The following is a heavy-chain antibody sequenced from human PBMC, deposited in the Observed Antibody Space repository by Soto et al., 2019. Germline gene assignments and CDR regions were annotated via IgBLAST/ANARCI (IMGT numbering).Heavy chain of an antibody. CDR1: GFSLSTSGVG. CDR2: IYWDDDK. CDR3: AHRRDGGNSFDY. J-gene: IGHJ4*02. V-gene: IGHV2-5*02. Sequence: QITLKESGPTLVKPTQTLTLTCTFSGFSLSTSGVGVGWIRQPPGKALEWLALIYWDDDKRYSPSLKSRITITKDTSKNQVVLTMTNMDPVDTATYYCAHRRDGGNSFDYWGQGTLVTVSS. D-gene: IGHD2-15*01.